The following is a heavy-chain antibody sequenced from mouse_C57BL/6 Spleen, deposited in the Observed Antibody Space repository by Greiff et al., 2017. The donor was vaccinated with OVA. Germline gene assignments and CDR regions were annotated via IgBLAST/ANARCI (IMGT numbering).Heavy chain of an antibody. CDR3: ARGSNYEYYFDY. Sequence: EVQVVESGPGLVKPSQSLSLTCSVTGYSITSGYYWNWIRQFPGNKLEWMGYISYDGSNNYNPSLKNRISITRDTSKNQFFLKLNSVTTEDTATYYCARGSNYEYYFDYWGQGTTLTVSS. CDR1: GYSITSGYY. D-gene: IGHD2-5*01. V-gene: IGHV3-6*01. J-gene: IGHJ2*01. CDR2: ISYDGSN.